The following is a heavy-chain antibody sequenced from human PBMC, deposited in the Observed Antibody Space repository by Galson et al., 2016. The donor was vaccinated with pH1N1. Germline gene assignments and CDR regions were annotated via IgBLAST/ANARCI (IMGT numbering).Heavy chain of an antibody. V-gene: IGHV3-48*01. D-gene: IGHD5/OR15-5a*01. CDR1: GFTFSSYS. Sequence: SLRLSCAASGFTFSSYSVNWIRQAPGKGLEWVSYISSSSSTIYYADSVKGRFTISRDNAKNSLYLQMNSLRAEDTAVYYCARDRGAGMSSNYWGQGTLVTVSS. CDR2: ISSSSSTI. CDR3: ARDRGAGMSSNY. J-gene: IGHJ4*02.